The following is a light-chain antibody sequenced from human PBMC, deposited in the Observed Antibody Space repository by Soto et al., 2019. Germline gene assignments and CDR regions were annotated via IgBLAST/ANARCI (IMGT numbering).Light chain of an antibody. V-gene: IGKV3-20*01. CDR3: QQYGSSPPYT. CDR1: QSVSSSY. CDR2: GAS. J-gene: IGKJ2*01. Sequence: EIVLTQSPGTLSLSPGERATLSCRASQSVSSSYLAWYQQKPGQAPRLLIYGASSRVTGIPDRFSGSGSGTDFPLTISRLEPEDFAFYYCQQYGSSPPYTFGQGTKLEIK.